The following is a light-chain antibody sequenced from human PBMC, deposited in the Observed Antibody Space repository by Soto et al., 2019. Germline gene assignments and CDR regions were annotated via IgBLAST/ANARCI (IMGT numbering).Light chain of an antibody. V-gene: IGKV4-1*01. Sequence: IVMTQSPDSLAVSLGERATINCKSSQSVLYSSNNKHYLAWYQQKPGQPPKLLIYWASTRESGVPDRFSGSGSGTDFSLTISSLQAEDVAVYYCQQYYSTPRTFGQWTKVEIK. CDR2: WAS. CDR1: QSVLYSSNNKHY. J-gene: IGKJ1*01. CDR3: QQYYSTPRT.